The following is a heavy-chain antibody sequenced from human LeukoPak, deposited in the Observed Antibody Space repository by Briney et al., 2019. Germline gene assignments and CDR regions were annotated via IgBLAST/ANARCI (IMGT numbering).Heavy chain of an antibody. CDR3: AKDLVGYSSNDP. Sequence: PGGSLRLSCAASGFTFSTYSMNWVRQAPGKGLEWISYITDDASTIYYADSVQGRFTISRDNSKNTLYLQMNSLRGEDTAVYYCAKDLVGYSSNDPWGQGTLVTVSS. CDR1: GFTFSTYS. J-gene: IGHJ5*02. D-gene: IGHD2-2*01. CDR2: ITDDASTI. V-gene: IGHV3-48*01.